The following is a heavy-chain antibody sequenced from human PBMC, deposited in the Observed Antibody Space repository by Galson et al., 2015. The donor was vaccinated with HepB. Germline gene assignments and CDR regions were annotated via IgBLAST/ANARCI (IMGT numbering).Heavy chain of an antibody. CDR2: FDPEDGET. J-gene: IGHJ5*02. Sequence: SVKVSCKVSGYTLTELSMHWVRQAPGKGLEWMGGFDPEDGETIYAQKFQGRVTMTEDTSTDTAYMELSSLRSEDTAVYYCATSQQLVHNWFDPWGQGTLVTVSS. D-gene: IGHD6-13*01. CDR3: ATSQQLVHNWFDP. CDR1: GYTLTELS. V-gene: IGHV1-24*01.